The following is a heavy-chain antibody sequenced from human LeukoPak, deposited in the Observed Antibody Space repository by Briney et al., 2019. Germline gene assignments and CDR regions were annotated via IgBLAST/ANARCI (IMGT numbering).Heavy chain of an antibody. CDR3: ARGDIVGATNDAFDI. CDR1: GFTFSDYY. Sequence: GGSLRLSCAASGFTFSDYYMSWIRQAPGKGLEWVSCISSSGSTIYYADSVKGRFTISRDNAKNSLYLQMNSLRAEDTAVYYCARGDIVGATNDAFDIWGQGTMVTVSS. D-gene: IGHD1-26*01. V-gene: IGHV3-11*01. CDR2: ISSSGSTI. J-gene: IGHJ3*02.